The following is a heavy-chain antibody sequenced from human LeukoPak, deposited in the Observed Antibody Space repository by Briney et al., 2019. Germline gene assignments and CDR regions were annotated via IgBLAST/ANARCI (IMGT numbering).Heavy chain of an antibody. CDR3: ASLRSYSDAFDI. Sequence: GESLKISCKDCRYSFTSYWIGWVRQMPGKGLEWMGIIYPGDSDTKYSPSFQGQVTISADKSISTAYLQWSSLKASDTAMYYCASLRSYSDAFDIWGQGTMVTVSS. V-gene: IGHV5-51*01. D-gene: IGHD2-21*01. CDR1: RYSFTSYW. J-gene: IGHJ3*02. CDR2: IYPGDSDT.